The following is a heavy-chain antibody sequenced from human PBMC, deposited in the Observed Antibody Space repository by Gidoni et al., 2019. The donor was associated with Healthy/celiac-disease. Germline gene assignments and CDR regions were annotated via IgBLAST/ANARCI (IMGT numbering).Heavy chain of an antibody. D-gene: IGHD3-10*01. CDR1: GGSISSGGYY. CDR3: AREGFARYSHYYYYYGMDV. V-gene: IGHV4-31*03. J-gene: IGHJ6*02. Sequence: QVQLQESGQGLVKPSQTLSLTCTVSGGSISSGGYYWSWIRQHPGKGLEWIGYIYYSGSTYYNPSLKSRVTISVDTSKNQFSLKLSSVTAADTAVYYCAREGFARYSHYYYYYGMDVWGQGTTVTVSS. CDR2: IYYSGST.